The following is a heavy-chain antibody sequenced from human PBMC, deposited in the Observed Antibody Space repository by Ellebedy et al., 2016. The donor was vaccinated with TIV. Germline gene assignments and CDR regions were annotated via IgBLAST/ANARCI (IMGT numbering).Heavy chain of an antibody. CDR1: GFAFSNCS. Sequence: GESLKISCAASGFAFSNCSMNWVRQAPGKGLEWVSYISGSSATKYYEDSVKGRFTISRDNAKNALYLQMNSLRDEDTAVYYCARVLLGATGVDHWGQGTLVTVSS. CDR2: ISGSSATK. D-gene: IGHD1-26*01. J-gene: IGHJ4*02. V-gene: IGHV3-48*02. CDR3: ARVLLGATGVDH.